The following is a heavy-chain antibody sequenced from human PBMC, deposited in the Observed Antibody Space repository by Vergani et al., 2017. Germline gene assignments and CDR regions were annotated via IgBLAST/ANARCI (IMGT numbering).Heavy chain of an antibody. J-gene: IGHJ4*02. D-gene: IGHD6-13*01. CDR1: GFTFSSYG. Sequence: QVQLVESGGGVVQPVRSLRLSCAASGFTFSSYGLHWVRPAPGKGLEWVAVISYDGSNKYYADSVKGRFTISRDNSKNTLYLQMNSLGAEDTAVYYCAKVPYSSSWSNFDYWGQGTLVTVSS. V-gene: IGHV3-30*18. CDR2: ISYDGSNK. CDR3: AKVPYSSSWSNFDY.